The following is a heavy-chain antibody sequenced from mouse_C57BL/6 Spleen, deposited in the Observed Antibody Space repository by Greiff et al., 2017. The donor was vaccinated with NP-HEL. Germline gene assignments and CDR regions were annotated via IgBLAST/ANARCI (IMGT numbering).Heavy chain of an antibody. CDR1: GYTFTSYW. D-gene: IGHD1-1*01. CDR2: IDPSDSYT. Sequence: QVQLQQPGAELVKPGASVKLSCKASGYTFTSYWMQWVKQRPGQGLEWIGEIDPSDSYTNYNQKFKGKATLTVDTSSSTAYMQLSSLTSEDSAVYYCARSVVERGYAMDYWGQGTSVTVSS. CDR3: ARSVVERGYAMDY. V-gene: IGHV1-50*01. J-gene: IGHJ4*01.